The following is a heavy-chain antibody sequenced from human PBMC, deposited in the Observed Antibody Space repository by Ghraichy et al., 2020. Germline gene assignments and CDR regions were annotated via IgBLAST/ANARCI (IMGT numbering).Heavy chain of an antibody. CDR3: ARFRWYYGSGAPFDY. CDR2: INHSGST. D-gene: IGHD3-10*01. CDR1: GGSFSGYY. Sequence: SETLSLTCAVYGGSFSGYYWSWIRQPPGKGLEWIGEINHSGSTNYNPSLKSRVTISVDTSKNQFSLKLSSVTAADTAVYYCARFRWYYGSGAPFDYWGQGTLVTVSS. V-gene: IGHV4-34*01. J-gene: IGHJ4*02.